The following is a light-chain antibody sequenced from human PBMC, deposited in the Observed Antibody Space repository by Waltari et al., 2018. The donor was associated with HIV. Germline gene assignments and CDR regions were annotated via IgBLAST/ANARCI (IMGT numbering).Light chain of an antibody. Sequence: DIQMTQSPSTLSASVGDRVTITCRASQSISSWLAWYQQKPGKAPKLLIYKASSLESGVPSRFSGCGSGTEFTLTISSLQPDDFATYYCQQYNSYSYTFGQGTKLEIK. V-gene: IGKV1-5*03. CDR1: QSISSW. CDR3: QQYNSYSYT. J-gene: IGKJ2*01. CDR2: KAS.